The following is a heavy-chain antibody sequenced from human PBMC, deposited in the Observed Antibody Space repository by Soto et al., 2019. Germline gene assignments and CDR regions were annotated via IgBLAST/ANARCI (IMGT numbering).Heavy chain of an antibody. J-gene: IGHJ6*02. CDR1: GFTFSSYA. V-gene: IGHV3-30-3*01. CDR2: ISYDGSNK. CDR3: ARAGTNYGMDV. D-gene: IGHD1-7*01. Sequence: QVQLVESGGGVVQPGRSLRLSCAASGFTFSSYAMHWVRQAPGKGLEWVAAISYDGSNKYYADSVKGRFTISRDNSKNSLYLQMNSLRAEDTAVYYCARAGTNYGMDVWGQGTTVTVSS.